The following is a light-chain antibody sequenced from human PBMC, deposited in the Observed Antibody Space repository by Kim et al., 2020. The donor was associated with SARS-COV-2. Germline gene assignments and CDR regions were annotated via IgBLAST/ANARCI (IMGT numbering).Light chain of an antibody. Sequence: SVSPGQTASITCSGDKLGDKYACWYQQKPCQSPVLVIYQDSKRPSGIPERFSGSNSGNTATLTISGTQAMDEADYYCQAWDSSTGVFGTGTKVTVL. CDR1: KLGDKY. J-gene: IGLJ1*01. V-gene: IGLV3-1*01. CDR3: QAWDSSTGV. CDR2: QDS.